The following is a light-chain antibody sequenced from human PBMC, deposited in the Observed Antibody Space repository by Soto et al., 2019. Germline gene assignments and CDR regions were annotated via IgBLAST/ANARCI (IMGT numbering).Light chain of an antibody. CDR2: DAS. CDR1: QSVSNY. V-gene: IGKV3-11*01. J-gene: IGKJ2*01. Sequence: IVLTQSPATLSLSPGERATLFCRASQSVSNYLAWYQQTLGQAPRLLIYDASNRAPGIPARFSGSGSGTDFTLTISSLEPEDFAVYYCQLRADWYTFGQGTKLEIK. CDR3: QLRADWYT.